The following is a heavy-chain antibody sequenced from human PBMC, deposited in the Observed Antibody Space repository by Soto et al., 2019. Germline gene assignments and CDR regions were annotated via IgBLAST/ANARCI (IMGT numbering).Heavy chain of an antibody. CDR1: GFALRTCW. V-gene: IGHV3-7*01. CDR3: ARDDGYRGFDC. J-gene: IGHJ4*02. Sequence: EAQLVGSGGGLLQPGESLRLSCAASGFALRTCWRSWVRQAPGKGLEWVGNIKQDGSAKFYVDSVRGRFTISRDNANNSLYLQLNSLRAEDTAVYYCARDDGYRGFDCWGQGTLVTVSS. D-gene: IGHD6-25*01. CDR2: IKQDGSAK.